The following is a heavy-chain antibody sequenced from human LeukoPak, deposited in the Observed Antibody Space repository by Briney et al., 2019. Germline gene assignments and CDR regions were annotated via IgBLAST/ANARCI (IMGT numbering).Heavy chain of an antibody. Sequence: ASVKVSCKASGYTFTSYDVTWVRQGPGQGLEWVGWMNPNTGNTGYAQKFQGRVTMSRNTSISTAYMELSSLRYEDTAVYYRARGRPLAGCESASCPDYWGQGTLVTVSS. J-gene: IGHJ4*02. V-gene: IGHV1-8*01. CDR2: MNPNTGNT. CDR1: GYTFTSYD. D-gene: IGHD2-2*01. CDR3: ARGRPLAGCESASCPDY.